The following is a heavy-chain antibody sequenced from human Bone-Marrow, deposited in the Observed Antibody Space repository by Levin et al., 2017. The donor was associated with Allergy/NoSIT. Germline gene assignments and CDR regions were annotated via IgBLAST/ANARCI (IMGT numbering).Heavy chain of an antibody. V-gene: IGHV3-21*01. J-gene: IGHJ6*03. CDR3: ARRNDFWSRTHGGYYFFMDV. CDR2: ISGSSSYI. D-gene: IGHD3-3*01. CDR1: GFTFSSYT. Sequence: RGSLRLSCAASGFTFSSYTMNWVRQAPGKGLEWVSSISGSSSYITFSDSVKGRLTISRDNAKNSLFLQMNNLRAEDTAVYYCARRNDFWSRTHGGYYFFMDVWGTGTTVTVSS.